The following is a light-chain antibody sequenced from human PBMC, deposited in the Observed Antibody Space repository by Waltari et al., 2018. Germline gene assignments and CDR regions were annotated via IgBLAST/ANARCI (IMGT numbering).Light chain of an antibody. J-gene: IGKJ1*01. CDR1: QSVSRT. V-gene: IGKV3-20*01. CDR3: QKYGTLPAT. CDR2: DAS. Sequence: IVLTQSPGTLSLSPGERATLSCRASQSVSRTLAGYQQKPGQAPRLLIYDASTRATGIPDRFSGSGSGTDFSLTISRLEPEDFAVYYCQKYGTLPATFGQGTKVEIK.